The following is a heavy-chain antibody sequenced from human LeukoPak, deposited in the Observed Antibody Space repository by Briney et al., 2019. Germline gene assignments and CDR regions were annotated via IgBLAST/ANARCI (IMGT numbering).Heavy chain of an antibody. D-gene: IGHD6-19*01. CDR3: AKDGLGYSSGWTQYFQH. CDR1: GFTFSSYA. CDR2: ISGSGGST. J-gene: IGHJ1*01. V-gene: IGHV3-23*01. Sequence: GGSLRVSCAASGFTFSSYAMSWVRQAPGNGLEWVSAISGSGGSTYYADSVKGRFTISRDNSKNTLYLQMNSLRAEDTAVYYCAKDGLGYSSGWTQYFQHWGQGTLVTVSS.